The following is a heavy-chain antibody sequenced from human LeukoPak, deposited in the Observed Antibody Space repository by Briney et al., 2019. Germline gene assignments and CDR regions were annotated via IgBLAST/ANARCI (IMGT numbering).Heavy chain of an antibody. D-gene: IGHD3-22*01. CDR1: GYTFTSYD. J-gene: IGHJ4*02. CDR2: INPSGDST. Sequence: GASVKVSCKASGYTFTSYDMHWVRQAPGQGLEWMGIINPSGDSTSYAQKFQGRVTMTRDTSTSTVYMELSSLRSEDTAVYYCARYYYDSSGYYHFDYWGQGTLVTVSS. CDR3: ARYYYDSSGYYHFDY. V-gene: IGHV1-46*01.